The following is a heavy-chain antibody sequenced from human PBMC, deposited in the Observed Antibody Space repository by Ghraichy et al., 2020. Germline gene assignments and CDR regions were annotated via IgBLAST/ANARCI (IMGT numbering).Heavy chain of an antibody. D-gene: IGHD3-3*01. V-gene: IGHV4-34*01. J-gene: IGHJ6*02. CDR1: GGSFSGYY. CDR2: INHSGST. CDR3: ARGRRFERLYGMDV. Sequence: SETLSLTCAVYGGSFSGYYWSWIRQPPGKGLEWIGEINHSGSTNYNPSLKSRVTISVDTSKNQFSLKLSSVTAADTAVYYCARGRRFERLYGMDVWGQGTTVTVSS.